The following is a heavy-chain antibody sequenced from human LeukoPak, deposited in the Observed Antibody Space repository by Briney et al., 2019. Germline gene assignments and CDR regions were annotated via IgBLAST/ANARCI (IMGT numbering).Heavy chain of an antibody. V-gene: IGHV1-3*03. J-gene: IGHJ6*03. D-gene: IGHD6-19*01. CDR2: INAGNGNT. Sequence: ASVKVSCKASGYTFTSYAMHWVRQAPGQRLEWMGWINAGNGNTKYSQEFQGRVTITRNTSISTAYMEVSSLRYEDTAVYYCARRAVDNSYYYYMDVWGKGTTVTVSS. CDR1: GYTFTSYA. CDR3: ARRAVDNSYYYYMDV.